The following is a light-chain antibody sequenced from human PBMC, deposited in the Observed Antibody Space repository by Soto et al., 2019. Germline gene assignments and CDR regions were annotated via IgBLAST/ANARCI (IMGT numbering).Light chain of an antibody. J-gene: IGKJ1*01. CDR2: AAS. CDR1: QSISSY. V-gene: IGKV1-39*01. CDR3: QQSYSTPHVT. Sequence: DIQMTQSPSSLSASVGDRVTITCRASQSISSYLNWYQQKPGKAPKLLIYAASSLQSGVPSRFSGSGSGTAFTLTISSLQPEDFATYYCQQSYSTPHVTFGQGTKVEIK.